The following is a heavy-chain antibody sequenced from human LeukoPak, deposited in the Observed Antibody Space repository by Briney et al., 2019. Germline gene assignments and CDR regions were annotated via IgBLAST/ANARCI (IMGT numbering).Heavy chain of an antibody. V-gene: IGHV3-74*01. CDR1: GFTFSSYA. J-gene: IGHJ4*02. CDR3: ARGGGYSGYGY. Sequence: GRSLRLSCAASGFTFSSYAMHWVRQAPGKGLVWVSRINSDGSSTSYADSVKGRFTISRDNAKNTLYLQMNSLRAEDTAVYYCARGGGYSGYGYWGQGTLVTVSS. D-gene: IGHD5-12*01. CDR2: INSDGSST.